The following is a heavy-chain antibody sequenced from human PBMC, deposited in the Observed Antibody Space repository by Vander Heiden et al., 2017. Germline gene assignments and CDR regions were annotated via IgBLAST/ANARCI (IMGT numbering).Heavy chain of an antibody. V-gene: IGHV3-23*01. CDR1: GFTFSSYA. D-gene: IGHD2-2*03. J-gene: IGHJ4*02. CDR2: ISGSGGST. Sequence: EVQLLESGGGVVQTGGSLRRSCEASGFTFSSYALSWVRQAPGKGLEWVSAISGSGGSTYYADSVKGRFTISRDNSKNTLYLQMNSLRAEDTAVYYCAKDWMGVDYWGQGTLVTVSS. CDR3: AKDWMGVDY.